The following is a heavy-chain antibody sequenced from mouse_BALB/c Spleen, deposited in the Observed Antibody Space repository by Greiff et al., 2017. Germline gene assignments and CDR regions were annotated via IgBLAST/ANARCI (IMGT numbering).Heavy chain of an antibody. D-gene: IGHD1-1*01. CDR3: ASQDAYYGSSWFAY. Sequence: EVKLMESGPGLVKPSQSLSLTCTVTGYSITSDYAWNWIRQFPGNKLEWMGYISYSGSTSYNPSLKSRISITRDTSKNQFFLQLNSVTTEDTATYYCASQDAYYGSSWFAYWGQGTLVTVSA. CDR2: ISYSGST. J-gene: IGHJ3*01. V-gene: IGHV3-2*02. CDR1: GYSITSDYA.